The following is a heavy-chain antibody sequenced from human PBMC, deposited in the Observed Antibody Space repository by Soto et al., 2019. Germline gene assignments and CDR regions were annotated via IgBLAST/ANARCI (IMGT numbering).Heavy chain of an antibody. Sequence: LRISYNGSWCSCTSYWIGRELQKPEKSLEWLGIIYPGDSDTRYSQPFQGQVTISADKSISTAYLQWSSLKASDTGMYYCARRGAREAFAIWGQGRMVTV. CDR2: IYPGDSDT. D-gene: IGHD1-26*01. CDR3: ARRGAREAFAI. CDR1: WCSCTSYW. J-gene: IGHJ3*02. V-gene: IGHV5-51*01.